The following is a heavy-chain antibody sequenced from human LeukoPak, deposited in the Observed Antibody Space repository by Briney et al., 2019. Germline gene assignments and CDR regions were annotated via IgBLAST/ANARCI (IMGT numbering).Heavy chain of an antibody. J-gene: IGHJ5*02. CDR3: ARGGIRGVTWNWLDP. V-gene: IGHV3-13*01. CDR2: VAGAGDT. CDR1: GFTFSSYD. Sequence: GGSLGLSCAASGFTFSSYDMHWVRQATGRGLEWVSGVAGAGDTYCADSVKGRFTISRENGKNSLYLQMNSLRAGDTAVYYCARGGIRGVTWNWLDPWGQGTLVTVSS. D-gene: IGHD3-10*01.